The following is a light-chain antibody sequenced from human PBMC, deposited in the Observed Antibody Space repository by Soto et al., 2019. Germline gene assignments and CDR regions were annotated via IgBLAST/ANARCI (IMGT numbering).Light chain of an antibody. Sequence: QSVLTQPPSASVTPGQRVTISCSGSSSNIGINYVYWYQQLPGTAPKLLIYRNNQRPSGVPERFSGSKSGTPASLAISGLRSEDEADYYCAAWDDTLSRVVFGGGTKVTVL. V-gene: IGLV1-47*01. CDR1: SSNIGINY. CDR3: AAWDDTLSRVV. CDR2: RNN. J-gene: IGLJ2*01.